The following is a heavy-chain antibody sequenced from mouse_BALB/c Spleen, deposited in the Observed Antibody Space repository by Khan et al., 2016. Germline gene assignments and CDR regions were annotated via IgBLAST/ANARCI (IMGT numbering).Heavy chain of an antibody. CDR2: INTYSGES. Sequence: QIQLVQSGPELKRPGKTVKISCKASGYTFTNYGINWVKQAPGKGLKWMGWINTYSGESTYADDFKGRFAFSLETSANTAYLQINNLKNEDTATXFCARYRYYYGSSRYFDVWGAGTTVTVSS. CDR3: ARYRYYYGSSRYFDV. CDR1: GYTFTNYG. D-gene: IGHD1-1*01. V-gene: IGHV9-3-1*01. J-gene: IGHJ1*01.